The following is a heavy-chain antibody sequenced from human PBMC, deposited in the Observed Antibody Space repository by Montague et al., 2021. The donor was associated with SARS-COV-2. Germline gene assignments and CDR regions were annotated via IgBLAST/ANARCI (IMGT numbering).Heavy chain of an antibody. V-gene: IGHV4-34*01. CDR2: INHSGNT. CDR3: ARGLTVISMIVVVVLGSSDSFDS. J-gene: IGHJ4*02. Sequence: SETLSLTCAVYGGSFSDYHWSWIRQPPGKGLEWIGEINHSGNTNXNPSLKSQVTISIDTSKRQFSLKLSSVTAADTAVYFCARGLTVISMIVVVVLGSSDSFDSWGQGTLVTVSS. D-gene: IGHD3-22*01. CDR1: GGSFSDYH.